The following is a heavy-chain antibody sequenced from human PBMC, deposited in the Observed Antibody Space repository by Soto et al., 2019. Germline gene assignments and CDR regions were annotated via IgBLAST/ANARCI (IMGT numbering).Heavy chain of an antibody. CDR3: ASWIRGTAMVTLVDY. J-gene: IGHJ4*02. Sequence: GASVKVSCKASGYTFTSYGISWVRQAPGQGLEWMGWISAYNGNTNYAQKLQGRVTMTTDTSTSTAYMELRSLRSDDTAVYYCASWIRGTAMVTLVDYWGQGTLVTVSS. D-gene: IGHD5-18*01. CDR2: ISAYNGNT. V-gene: IGHV1-18*04. CDR1: GYTFTSYG.